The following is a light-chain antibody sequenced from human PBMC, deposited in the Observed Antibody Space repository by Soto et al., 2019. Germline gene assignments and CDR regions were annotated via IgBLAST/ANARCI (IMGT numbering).Light chain of an antibody. CDR3: LQHNTSPLT. Sequence: DIQMTQSPSTLSGSVGDRVTITCRASQTISSWLAWYQQKPGKAPKLLIYAASTLQTGVPSRFSGSGSGTEFTLTISSLQPEDFATYYCLQHNTSPLTFGGGTKVEIK. CDR1: QTISSW. V-gene: IGKV1-5*01. CDR2: AAS. J-gene: IGKJ4*01.